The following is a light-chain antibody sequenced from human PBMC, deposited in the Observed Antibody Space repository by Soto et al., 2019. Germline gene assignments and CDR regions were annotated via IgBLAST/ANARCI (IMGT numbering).Light chain of an antibody. J-gene: IGLJ2*01. Sequence: QSALTQPASVSGSPGQSITISCTGTSSDVGGYNYVSWYQQDPGKAPKLLIYEVSKRPSGVPDRFSGSKSGNTASLTVSGLQAEDEADYYCSSYAGSNNFVVFGGGTKLTVL. CDR1: SSDVGGYNY. CDR3: SSYAGSNNFVV. V-gene: IGLV2-8*01. CDR2: EVS.